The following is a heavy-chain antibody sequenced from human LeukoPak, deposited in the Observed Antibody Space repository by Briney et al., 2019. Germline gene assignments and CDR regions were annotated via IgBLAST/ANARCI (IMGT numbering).Heavy chain of an antibody. Sequence: TGGSLRLSCAASGFTFSSYEMNWVRQAPGKGLKWVSYISHSSSTIYYADSVKGRFTISRDNAKKSLYLQMNSLRAEDSAVYYCARDRLHYGEYEKTFDYWGQGTLVTVSS. D-gene: IGHD4-17*01. V-gene: IGHV3-48*01. CDR3: ARDRLHYGEYEKTFDY. CDR1: GFTFSSYE. J-gene: IGHJ4*02. CDR2: ISHSSSTI.